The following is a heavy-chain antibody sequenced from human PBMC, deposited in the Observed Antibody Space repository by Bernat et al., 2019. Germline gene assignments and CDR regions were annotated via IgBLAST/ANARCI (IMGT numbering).Heavy chain of an antibody. CDR1: GFTFSSYW. D-gene: IGHD5-18*01. CDR3: ARLDTAMVTRVEYYGMDV. Sequence: VQLVESGGGLVQPGGSLRLSCAASGFTFSSYWMHWVRQAPGKGLAWVAVISYDGSNKYYSDSVKGRFTISRDNSKNTLYLKMNSLRAEDTAVYYCARLDTAMVTRVEYYGMDVWGQGTTVTVSS. CDR2: ISYDGSNK. V-gene: IGHV3-30-3*01. J-gene: IGHJ6*02.